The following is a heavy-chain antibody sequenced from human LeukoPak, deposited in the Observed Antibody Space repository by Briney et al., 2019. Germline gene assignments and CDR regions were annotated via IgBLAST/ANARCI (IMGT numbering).Heavy chain of an antibody. D-gene: IGHD3-3*01. V-gene: IGHV1-2*02. CDR2: INPNSGGT. J-gene: IGHJ4*02. CDR3: ARVSYDFWSGETYYFDY. Sequence: GASVKVSCKASGYTFTSYGISWVRQAPGQGLEWMGWINPNSGGTNYAQKFQGRVTMTRDTSISTAYMELSRLRSDDTAVYYCARVSYDFWSGETYYFDYWGQGTLVTVSS. CDR1: GYTFTSYG.